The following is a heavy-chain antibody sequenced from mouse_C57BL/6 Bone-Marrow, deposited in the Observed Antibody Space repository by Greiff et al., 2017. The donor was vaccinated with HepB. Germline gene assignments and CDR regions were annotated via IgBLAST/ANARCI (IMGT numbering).Heavy chain of an antibody. D-gene: IGHD1-1*01. CDR1: GFTFSDFY. Sequence: EVKLVESGGGLVQSGRSLRLSCATSGFTFSDFYMEWVRQAPGKGLEWIAASRNKANDYTTEYSASVKGRFIVSRDTSQSILYLQMNALRAGDTAIYYCARDAFYYYGSSPYWYFDVWGTGTTVTVSS. J-gene: IGHJ1*03. CDR3: ARDAFYYYGSSPYWYFDV. V-gene: IGHV7-1*01. CDR2: SRNKANDYTT.